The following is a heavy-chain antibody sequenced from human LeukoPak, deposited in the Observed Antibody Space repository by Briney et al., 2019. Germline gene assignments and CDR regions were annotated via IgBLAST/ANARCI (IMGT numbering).Heavy chain of an antibody. V-gene: IGHV4-59*12. D-gene: IGHD3-3*01. Sequence: PSETLSLTCTVSGGSISSYYWSWIRQPPGKGLEWIGYIYYSGSTNYNPSLKSRVTISVDTSKTQFSLKLSSVTAADTAVYYCARALKPFYYDFWSGAFDIWGQGTMVTVSS. CDR3: ARALKPFYYDFWSGAFDI. CDR2: IYYSGST. J-gene: IGHJ3*02. CDR1: GGSISSYY.